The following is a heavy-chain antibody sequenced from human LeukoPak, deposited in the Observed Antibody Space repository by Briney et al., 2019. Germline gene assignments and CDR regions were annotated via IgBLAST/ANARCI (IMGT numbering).Heavy chain of an antibody. CDR3: ARGYGSGSIGGDY. J-gene: IGHJ4*02. Sequence: PSEALSLTCTVSGDSISSYYWSWIRQPPGKGLEWIGYIYYSGSTNYNPSLKSRVTISVDTSKNQFSLKLSSVTAADTAVYYCARGYGSGSIGGDYWGQGTLVTVSS. D-gene: IGHD3-10*01. CDR1: GDSISSYY. V-gene: IGHV4-59*01. CDR2: IYYSGST.